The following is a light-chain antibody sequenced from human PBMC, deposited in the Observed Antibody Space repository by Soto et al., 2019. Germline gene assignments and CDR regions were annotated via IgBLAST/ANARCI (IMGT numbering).Light chain of an antibody. CDR3: QQYGSSPPWT. V-gene: IGKV3-20*01. Sequence: IGMTQSPATLSVSPGERATLSCRASQSISTFLAWYQQKPGQAPRLLIYGASSRATGIPDRFSGSGSGTDFTLTISRLEPEDFAVYYCQQYGSSPPWTFGQGTKVDI. CDR1: QSISTF. CDR2: GAS. J-gene: IGKJ1*01.